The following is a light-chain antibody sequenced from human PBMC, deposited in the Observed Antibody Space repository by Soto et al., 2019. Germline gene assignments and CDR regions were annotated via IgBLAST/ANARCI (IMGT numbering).Light chain of an antibody. CDR1: QSVSSR. J-gene: IGKJ5*01. CDR2: DAS. CDR3: QQYHNWPIT. Sequence: EIVMMQSPATLSVSPGERSTLSCMAIQSVSSRLAWYQQKRGQAPRLLIYDASTRATGIPARFSGSGSGTEFTLTISSLQSEDFEVYYCQQYHNWPITFGQGTRLEIK. V-gene: IGKV3-15*01.